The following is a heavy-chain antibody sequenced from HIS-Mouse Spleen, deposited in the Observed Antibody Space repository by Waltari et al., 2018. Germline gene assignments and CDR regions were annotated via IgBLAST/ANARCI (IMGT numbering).Heavy chain of an antibody. D-gene: IGHD6-13*01. CDR3: AREIPYSSSWYDWYVDL. J-gene: IGHJ2*01. CDR1: GGSISSSSYY. CDR2: IYYSGGT. Sequence: QLQLQESGPGLVKPSETLSLTCTVSGGSISSSSYYWGWIRQPPGKGLEWIGSIYYSGGTYYNPSLKSRVTISVDTSKNQFSLKLSSVTAADTAVYYCAREIPYSSSWYDWYVDLWGRGTLVTVSS. V-gene: IGHV4-39*07.